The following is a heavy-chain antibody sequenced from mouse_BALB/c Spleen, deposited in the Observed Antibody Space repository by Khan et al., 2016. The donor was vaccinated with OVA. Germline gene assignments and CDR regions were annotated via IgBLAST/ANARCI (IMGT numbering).Heavy chain of an antibody. Sequence: EVELVESGGGLVKPGGSLKLSCAASGFIFSDYYMYWVHQTPEKRLEWVATISDVGNYTYYTDSVKGRFTISSDDARNNLYLQMSSLKSEETAIYYCVRGYYGDPFAYWGQGTLVTVSA. D-gene: IGHD2-13*01. J-gene: IGHJ3*01. V-gene: IGHV5-4*02. CDR3: VRGYYGDPFAY. CDR1: GFIFSDYY. CDR2: ISDVGNYT.